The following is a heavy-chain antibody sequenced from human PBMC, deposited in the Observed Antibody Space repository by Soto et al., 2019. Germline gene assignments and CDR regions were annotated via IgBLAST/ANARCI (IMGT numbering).Heavy chain of an antibody. CDR2: IYYSGST. CDR3: ARDGVHDMANDYYYGMDV. V-gene: IGHV4-59*01. J-gene: IGHJ6*04. D-gene: IGHD3-9*01. CDR1: GGSISSYY. Sequence: QVQLQESGPGLVKPSETLSLTCTVSGGSISSYYWSWIRQPPGKGLEWIGYIYYSGSTNYNPSLKSRVTISVDTSKNQFSLKLSSVTAADTAVYYCARDGVHDMANDYYYGMDVWGKGTTVTVSS.